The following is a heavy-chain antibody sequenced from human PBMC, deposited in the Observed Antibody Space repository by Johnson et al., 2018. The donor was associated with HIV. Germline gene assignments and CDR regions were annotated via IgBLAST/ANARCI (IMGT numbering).Heavy chain of an antibody. CDR3: ARDRPTGLIAVAGRNAFDI. J-gene: IGHJ3*02. D-gene: IGHD6-19*01. V-gene: IGHV3-13*01. Sequence: MQLVVSGGGVVRPGGSLRLSCAASGFTFSSYDMHWVRQATGKGLEWVSAIGTAGDTYYPGSVKGRFTISRDNSKNNLYLQLSSLRAEDTAVYYCARDRPTGLIAVAGRNAFDIWGQGTMVTVSS. CDR1: GFTFSSYD. CDR2: IGTAGDT.